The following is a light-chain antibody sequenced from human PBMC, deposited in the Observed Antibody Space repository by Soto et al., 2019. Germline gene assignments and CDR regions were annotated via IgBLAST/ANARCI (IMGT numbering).Light chain of an antibody. J-gene: IGKJ4*01. CDR2: DAS. V-gene: IGKV3-15*01. CDR3: QQYHNWPLT. CDR1: QSVSSN. Sequence: EIVLTQSPATLSVSPWERATLSCRASQSVSSNLAWYQQKPGQAPRLLIYDASTRATGIPARFSGSGSGAEFTLTISSLQSEDFAVYYCQQYHNWPLTFGGGTKVDIK.